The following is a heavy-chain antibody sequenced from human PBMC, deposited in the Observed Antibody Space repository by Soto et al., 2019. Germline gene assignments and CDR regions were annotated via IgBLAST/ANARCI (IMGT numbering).Heavy chain of an antibody. CDR1: GFTYSSYG. CDR2: ISYDGSNK. D-gene: IGHD2-21*02. J-gene: IGHJ1*01. Sequence: QVQLVESGGGVVQPGRSLRLSCAASGFTYSSYGMHWVRQAPGKGLEWVAVISYDGSNKYYADSVKGRITISRDNSKNTLYLQMNSLRAEDTAVYYCAKAAYCGGDCYSGGMGYFQHWGQGTLVTVSS. V-gene: IGHV3-30*18. CDR3: AKAAYCGGDCYSGGMGYFQH.